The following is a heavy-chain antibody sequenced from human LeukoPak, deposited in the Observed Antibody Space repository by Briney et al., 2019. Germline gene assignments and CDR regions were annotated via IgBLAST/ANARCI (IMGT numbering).Heavy chain of an antibody. CDR3: TRVTTGHDY. CDR2: INHSGYT. Sequence: SETLSLTCAVSGVSFDDYYLAWVRQTPGKGLEWIGEINHSGYTNDSPSLKSRVTLSIDTSRKQFSLNLRSVTVADAGFYYCTRVTTGHDYWGQGTLVTVSS. J-gene: IGHJ4*02. V-gene: IGHV4-34*01. CDR1: GVSFDDYY. D-gene: IGHD4-17*01.